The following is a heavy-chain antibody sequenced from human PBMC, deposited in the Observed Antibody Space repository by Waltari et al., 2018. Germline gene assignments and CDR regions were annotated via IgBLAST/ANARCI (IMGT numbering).Heavy chain of an antibody. CDR3: ARSPTYYGSGTYYLRPQYYFDY. CDR2: IYNSGSS. D-gene: IGHD3-10*01. V-gene: IGHV4-31*03. CDR1: GGSISSGDYY. J-gene: IGHJ4*02. Sequence: QVQLQESGPGLVKPSQTLSLTCTVSGGSISSGDYYWSWIREYPGKGLEWIGYIYNSGSSYYTPSLKSRVSISVDTSNNQFSLKLSSVTAADTAVYFCARSPTYYGSGTYYLRPQYYFDYLGQGPLVTVSS.